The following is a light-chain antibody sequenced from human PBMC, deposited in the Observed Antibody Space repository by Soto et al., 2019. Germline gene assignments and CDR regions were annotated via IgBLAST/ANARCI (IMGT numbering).Light chain of an antibody. CDR3: QSYDIRVRVV. CDR1: SSNIGAGYN. Sequence: QSALTQPPSVSGAPGQRVTISCTGSSSNIGAGYNVHWYQQLPGTAPKLLIYGNSNRPSGVPDRFSGSKSGTSASLAITGLQAEDEADYYCQSYDIRVRVVFGGGTKVTVL. CDR2: GNS. J-gene: IGLJ2*01. V-gene: IGLV1-40*01.